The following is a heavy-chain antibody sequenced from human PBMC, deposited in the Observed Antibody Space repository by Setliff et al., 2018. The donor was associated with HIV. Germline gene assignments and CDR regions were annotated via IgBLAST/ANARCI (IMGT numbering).Heavy chain of an antibody. Sequence: SETLSLTCSVSGGSISDNKYYWSWIRQPPGKGLEWTGSIYHSGKTYYNPSLKRRLTISVDTSKNEFSLKLTSVTAADTAVYYCASRVYYYDSSGYLREEGFDPWGQGTLVTVSS. CDR2: IYHSGKT. CDR3: ASRVYYYDSSGYLREEGFDP. CDR1: GGSISDNKYY. D-gene: IGHD3-22*01. J-gene: IGHJ5*02. V-gene: IGHV4-39*01.